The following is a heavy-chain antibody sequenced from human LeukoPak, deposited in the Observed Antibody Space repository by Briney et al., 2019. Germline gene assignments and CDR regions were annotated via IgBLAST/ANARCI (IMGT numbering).Heavy chain of an antibody. CDR2: IWYDGSNK. J-gene: IGHJ6*02. V-gene: IGHV3-33*01. Sequence: PGGSLRLSCAASGFTFSSYGMHWVRQAPGKGLGWLAVIWYDGSNKYYADSVKGRFTISRDNSKNTLYLQMNSLRAEDTAVYYCARRESPHYYGSGSYSLAYYYYYGMDVWGQGTTVTVSS. CDR1: GFTFSSYG. D-gene: IGHD3-10*01. CDR3: ARRESPHYYGSGSYSLAYYYYYGMDV.